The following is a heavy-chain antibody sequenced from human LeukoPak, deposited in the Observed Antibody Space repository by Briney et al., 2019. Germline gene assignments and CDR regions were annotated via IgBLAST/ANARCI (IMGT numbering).Heavy chain of an antibody. V-gene: IGHV4-59*12. D-gene: IGHD3-16*02. J-gene: IGHJ4*02. CDR2: IYYSGST. CDR3: ARDRGTYYDYVWGSYRQTNYFDY. CDR1: GGSISSYY. Sequence: SETLSLTCTVSGGSISSYYWNWIRQPPGKGLEWIGYIYYSGSTNYNPSLKSRVTISVDTSKNQFSLKLSSVTAADTAVYYCARDRGTYYDYVWGSYRQTNYFDYWGQGTLVTVSS.